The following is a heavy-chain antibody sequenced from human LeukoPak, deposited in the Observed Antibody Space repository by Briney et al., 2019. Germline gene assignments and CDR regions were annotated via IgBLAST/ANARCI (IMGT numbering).Heavy chain of an antibody. CDR2: ISSSSSTI. CDR3: ARDFGTYSGSSPDAFDI. V-gene: IGHV3-48*01. D-gene: IGHD1-26*01. Sequence: GGSLRLSCAASGFTFSSYSMNWVRQAPGKGLEWVSYISSSSSTIYYADSVKGRFTISRDNAKNSLYLQMNSLRAEDTAVYYCARDFGTYSGSSPDAFDIWGQGTMVTVSS. CDR1: GFTFSSYS. J-gene: IGHJ3*02.